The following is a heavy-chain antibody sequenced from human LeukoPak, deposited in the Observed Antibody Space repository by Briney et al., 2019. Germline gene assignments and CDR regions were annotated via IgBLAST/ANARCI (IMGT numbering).Heavy chain of an antibody. CDR1: GFMFTCWG. Sequence: PGGSLRLSCAASGFMFTCWGMHWVRQAPGKGLEWVAIISYDGKYEYYEDSVKGRFTTSRDNADNRVHLQMDSVRVDDTAVYYCARDLRHGLTTETIIDSWGQGTLVTVSS. J-gene: IGHJ4*02. V-gene: IGHV3-30*03. D-gene: IGHD4-17*01. CDR3: ARDLRHGLTTETIIDS. CDR2: ISYDGKYE.